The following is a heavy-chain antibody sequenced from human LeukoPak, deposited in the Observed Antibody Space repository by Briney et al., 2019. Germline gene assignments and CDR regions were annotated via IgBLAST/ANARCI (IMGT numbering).Heavy chain of an antibody. J-gene: IGHJ4*02. Sequence: PGESLKISCQGSGYSFTSYWISWVRQMPGKGLEWMGRIDPSDSYTNYSPSFQGHVTISADKSISTAYLQWSSLKASDTAMYYCARRAPDYDILTGYGVDYFDYWGQGTLVTVSS. V-gene: IGHV5-10-1*01. D-gene: IGHD3-9*01. CDR3: ARRAPDYDILTGYGVDYFDY. CDR1: GYSFTSYW. CDR2: IDPSDSYT.